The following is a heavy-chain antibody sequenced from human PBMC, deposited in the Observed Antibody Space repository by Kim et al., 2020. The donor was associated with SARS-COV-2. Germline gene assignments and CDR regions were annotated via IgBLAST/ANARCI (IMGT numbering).Heavy chain of an antibody. CDR1: GGTFSSYA. J-gene: IGHJ5*02. CDR3: AREQQLVGNWFDP. D-gene: IGHD6-13*01. V-gene: IGHV1-69*04. Sequence: SVKVSCKASGGTFSSYAISWVRQAPGQGLEWMGRIIPILGIANYAQKFQGRVTITADKSTSTAYMELSSLRSEDTAVYYCAREQQLVGNWFDPWGQGTLVTVSS. CDR2: IIPILGIA.